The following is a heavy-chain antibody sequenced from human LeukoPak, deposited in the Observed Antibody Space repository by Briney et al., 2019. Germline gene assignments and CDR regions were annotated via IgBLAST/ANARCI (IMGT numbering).Heavy chain of an antibody. V-gene: IGHV1-2*06. CDR2: INPNSGGT. CDR3: AREETSGGFDY. CDR1: GYTFTGYY. J-gene: IGHJ4*02. D-gene: IGHD3-10*01. Sequence: ASVKVSCKASGYTFTGYYMHWVRQAPGQGLEWMGRINPNSGGTNYAQKFQGRVTMTRDTSISTAYMELSRLRSDDTAVYYRAREETSGGFDYWGQGTLVTVSS.